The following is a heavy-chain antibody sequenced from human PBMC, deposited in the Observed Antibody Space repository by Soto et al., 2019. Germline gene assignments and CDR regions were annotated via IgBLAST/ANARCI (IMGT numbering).Heavy chain of an antibody. D-gene: IGHD2-21*02. CDR2: IIPIFGTA. CDR1: GGTFSSYA. CDR3: ARGGPLVAAALAYCGGDCYSTWFDP. Sequence: VKVSCKASGGTFSSYAISWVRQAPGQGLEWMGGIIPIFGTANYAQKFQGRVTITADESTSTAYMELSSLRPEDTAVYYCARGGPLVAAALAYCGGDCYSTWFDPWGQGTLVTVSS. V-gene: IGHV1-69*13. J-gene: IGHJ5*02.